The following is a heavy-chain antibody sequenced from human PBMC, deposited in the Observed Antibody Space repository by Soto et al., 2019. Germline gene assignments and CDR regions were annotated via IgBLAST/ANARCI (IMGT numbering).Heavy chain of an antibody. CDR3: ALIEDCSRTDCFLASFDP. Sequence: CGPTLANPTATLPLTCTVAGLSLSNAKLGVSWMSKQKGSEMEWLAHIFSNDYKYYSTSLDRRLTISKDTSKSQVVLTMTNLDPVDSGTYYCALIEDCSRTDCFLASFDPWGQGTLVTVSS. D-gene: IGHD2-2*01. CDR1: GLSLSNAKLG. J-gene: IGHJ5*02. V-gene: IGHV2-26*01. CDR2: IFSNDYK.